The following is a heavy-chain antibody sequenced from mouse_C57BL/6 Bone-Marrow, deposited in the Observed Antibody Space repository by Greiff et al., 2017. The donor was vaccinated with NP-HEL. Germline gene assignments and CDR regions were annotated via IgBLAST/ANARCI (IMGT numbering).Heavy chain of an antibody. CDR3: ARLRYYYGSSFYYFDY. CDR1: GYTFTGYW. J-gene: IGHJ2*01. D-gene: IGHD1-1*01. CDR2: ILPGSGST. V-gene: IGHV1-9*01. Sequence: VQLQQSGAELMKPGASVKLSCKATGYTFTGYWIEWVKQRPGHGLEWIGEILPGSGSTNYNEKFKGKATFTADTSSNTAYMQLSSLTTEDSAIYYCARLRYYYGSSFYYFDYWGQGTTLTVSS.